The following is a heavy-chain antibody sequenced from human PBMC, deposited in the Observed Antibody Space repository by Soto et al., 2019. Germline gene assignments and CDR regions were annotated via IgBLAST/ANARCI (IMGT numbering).Heavy chain of an antibody. D-gene: IGHD5-18*01. Sequence: EVQLLESGGGLVQPGGSLRLSCAASGFTFSSYAMSWVRQAPGKGLEWVSAISGSGGSTYYADSVKGRFTISRDNSKNPLYLQMNSLRAEDTAVYYCAKILGSQLWAIDYWGQGTLVTVSS. J-gene: IGHJ4*02. CDR3: AKILGSQLWAIDY. V-gene: IGHV3-23*01. CDR2: ISGSGGST. CDR1: GFTFSSYA.